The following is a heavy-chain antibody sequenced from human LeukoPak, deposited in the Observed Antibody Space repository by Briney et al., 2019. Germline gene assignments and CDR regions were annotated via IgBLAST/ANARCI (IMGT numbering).Heavy chain of an antibody. Sequence: LPGGSLRLSCGASGITFSDYAMHWVRQAPGKGLEWVAVISSDGSNKKYADSVKGRFTICRENSTKTLYLQMNSLRAEDTAVHYCAQERSGSYYGAVRESYYYYMDVWGKGTTVTVSS. D-gene: IGHD1-26*01. CDR3: AQERSGSYYGAVRESYYYYMDV. CDR2: ISSDGSNK. V-gene: IGHV3-30*18. CDR1: GITFSDYA. J-gene: IGHJ6*03.